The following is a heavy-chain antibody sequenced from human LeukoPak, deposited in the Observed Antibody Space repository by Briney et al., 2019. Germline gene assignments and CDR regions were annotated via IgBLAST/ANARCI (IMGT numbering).Heavy chain of an antibody. V-gene: IGHV4-4*07. CDR1: GGSVSSYY. D-gene: IGHD6-19*01. Sequence: SETLSLTCTVSGGSVSSYYWSWIRQPPGKGLEWIGRIYTSGSTNYNPSLKSRVTMSVDTSKNQFSLKLRSVTAADTAVYFCARGSVAGTLRAFDIWGQGTMVTVSS. J-gene: IGHJ3*02. CDR2: IYTSGST. CDR3: ARGSVAGTLRAFDI.